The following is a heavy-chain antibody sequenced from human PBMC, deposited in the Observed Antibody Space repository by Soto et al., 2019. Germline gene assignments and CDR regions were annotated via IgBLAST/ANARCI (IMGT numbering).Heavy chain of an antibody. Sequence: QLRLQESGPGLVKPSETLSLTCTVSDGSISSTSYYWGWIRQPPGKGLEWIGGVYYDGSTYYNPSLKSRVTISVETSKNQFSLKVISVTAADTAVYYCVSDAYTSGCCAGYFDYWGQGTLVTVSS. CDR1: DGSISSTSYY. CDR2: VYYDGST. D-gene: IGHD6-19*01. V-gene: IGHV4-39*01. J-gene: IGHJ4*02. CDR3: VSDAYTSGCCAGYFDY.